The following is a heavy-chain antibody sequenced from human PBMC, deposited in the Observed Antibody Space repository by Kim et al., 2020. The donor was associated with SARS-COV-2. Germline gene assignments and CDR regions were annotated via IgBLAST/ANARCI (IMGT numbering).Heavy chain of an antibody. CDR2: ISGSGGST. Sequence: GGSLRLSCAASGFTFSSYAMSWVRQAPGKGLEWVSAISGSGGSTYYADSVKGRFTISRDNSKNTLYLQMNSLRAEDTAVYYCAKDRPGGIAVAYSFDYWGQGTLVTVSS. CDR3: AKDRPGGIAVAYSFDY. V-gene: IGHV3-23*01. D-gene: IGHD6-19*01. J-gene: IGHJ4*02. CDR1: GFTFSSYA.